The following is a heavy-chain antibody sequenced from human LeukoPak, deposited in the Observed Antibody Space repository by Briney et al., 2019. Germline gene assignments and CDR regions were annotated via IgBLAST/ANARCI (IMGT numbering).Heavy chain of an antibody. J-gene: IGHJ5*02. Sequence: SETLSLTCTVSGGSISSYYWSWIRQPPGKGLEWIGRIYVSGRIDYNPSLRSRVTMSVDTSKNQLSLRVRSVAAAGTGVYYCARDSGTTGEVKFDPWGQGTLVTVSS. D-gene: IGHD3-10*01. CDR3: ARDSGTTGEVKFDP. V-gene: IGHV4-4*07. CDR2: IYVSGRI. CDR1: GGSISSYY.